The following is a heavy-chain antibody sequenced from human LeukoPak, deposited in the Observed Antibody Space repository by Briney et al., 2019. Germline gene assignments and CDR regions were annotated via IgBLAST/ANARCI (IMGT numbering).Heavy chain of an antibody. CDR3: AKEGVAAAGRGYYYYMDV. D-gene: IGHD6-13*01. J-gene: IGHJ6*03. Sequence: GGSLRLSCAASGFTFSSYGMSWVRQAPGKGLEWVSAISGSGGSTYYGDSVKGRFTISRDNSKNTLYLQMNSLRAEDTAVYYCAKEGVAAAGRGYYYYMDVWGKGTTVTISS. CDR1: GFTFSSYG. V-gene: IGHV3-23*01. CDR2: ISGSGGST.